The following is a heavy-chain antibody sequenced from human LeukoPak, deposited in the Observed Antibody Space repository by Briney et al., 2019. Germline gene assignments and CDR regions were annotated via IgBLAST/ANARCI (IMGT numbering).Heavy chain of an antibody. D-gene: IGHD6-13*01. CDR3: ARDVEQLGAFDI. CDR2: IYYSGST. J-gene: IGHJ3*02. Sequence: PSETLSLTCTVSGGSISSSSYYWGWIRQPPGKGLEWIGSIYYSGSTYYNPSLKSRVTISVDTSKNQFSLKLSSVTAADTAVYYCARDVEQLGAFDIWGQGTMVTVSS. V-gene: IGHV4-39*07. CDR1: GGSISSSSYY.